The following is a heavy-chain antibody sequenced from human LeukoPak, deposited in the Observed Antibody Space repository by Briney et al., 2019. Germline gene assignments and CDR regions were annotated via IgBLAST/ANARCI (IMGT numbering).Heavy chain of an antibody. V-gene: IGHV3-23*01. D-gene: IGHD3-16*01. J-gene: IGHJ4*02. CDR2: VSGSGDRT. CDR1: VFXFSNYA. CDR3: APRGSVIGDLYLAY. Sequence: GGSLRLSCGASVFXFSNYAMSWVRQAPGKGLEWVSSVSGSGDRTYYAESVRGRFTISRDNSKNTLYLQMNSLRAEDTAIYYCAPRGSVIGDLYLAYWGQGTLVTVSS.